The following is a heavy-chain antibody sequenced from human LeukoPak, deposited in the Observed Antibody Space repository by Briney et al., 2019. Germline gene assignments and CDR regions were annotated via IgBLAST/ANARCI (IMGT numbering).Heavy chain of an antibody. J-gene: IGHJ5*02. CDR1: GFTFKTYT. CDR3: ARDNYKGEPGDILTWNWFDP. CDR2: MSNDGGDR. Sequence: GRSLRLSCAASGFTFKTYTMHWVRQAPGKGPEWVAVMSNDGGDRYYADSVKGRFTISRDNSKNTLYLQMNSLRAEDSAVYYCARDNYKGEPGDILTWNWFDPWGQGTLVTVSS. V-gene: IGHV3-30-3*01. D-gene: IGHD3-9*01.